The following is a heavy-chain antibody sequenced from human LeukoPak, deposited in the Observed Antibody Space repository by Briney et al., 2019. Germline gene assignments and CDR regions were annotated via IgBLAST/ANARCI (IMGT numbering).Heavy chain of an antibody. V-gene: IGHV3-30*04. CDR3: AKQVVPAAHIDY. D-gene: IGHD2-2*01. J-gene: IGHJ4*02. CDR2: ISYDGSNK. Sequence: GGSLRLSCAASGFTFSSYAMHWVRQAPGKGLEWVAVISYDGSNKYYADSVKGRFTISRDNSKNTLYLQMNSLRAEDTAVYYCAKQVVPAAHIDYWGQGTLVTVSS. CDR1: GFTFSSYA.